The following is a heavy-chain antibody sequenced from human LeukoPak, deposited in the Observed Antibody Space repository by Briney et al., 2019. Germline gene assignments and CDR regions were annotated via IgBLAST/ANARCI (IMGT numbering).Heavy chain of an antibody. Sequence: ASVKVSCKVSGYTLTELSMHWVRQAPGKGLEWMGGFDPEDGETIYAQKFQGRATMTEDTSTDTAYMELSSLRSEDTAVYYCATAPHTMVRGVTIFDYWGQGTLVTVSS. CDR1: GYTLTELS. CDR3: ATAPHTMVRGVTIFDY. D-gene: IGHD3-10*01. V-gene: IGHV1-24*01. CDR2: FDPEDGET. J-gene: IGHJ4*02.